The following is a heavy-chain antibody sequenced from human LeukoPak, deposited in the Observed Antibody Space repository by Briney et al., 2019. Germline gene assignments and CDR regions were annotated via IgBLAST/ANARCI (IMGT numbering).Heavy chain of an antibody. D-gene: IGHD4-23*01. V-gene: IGHV3-21*01. J-gene: IGHJ4*02. CDR1: GFTFSSYS. CDR3: ARGLGGNPFDY. CDR2: ISSSSSYI. Sequence: KTGGSLRLSCAASGFTFSSYSMNWVRQVPGKGLEWVSSISSSSSYIYYADSVKGRFTISRDNAKNSLYLQMNSLRAEDTAVYYCARGLGGNPFDYWGQGTLVTVSS.